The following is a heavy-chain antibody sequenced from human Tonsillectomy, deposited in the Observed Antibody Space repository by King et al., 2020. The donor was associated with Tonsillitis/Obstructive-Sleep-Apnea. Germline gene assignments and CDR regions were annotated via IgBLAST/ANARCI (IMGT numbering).Heavy chain of an antibody. CDR1: GFTFSSYA. Sequence: VQLVESGGGVVQPGRSLRLSCAASGFTFSSYAMHWVRQAPGKGLEWVAVISYDGSNKYYADSVKGRFTISRDNSKNTLYLQMNSLRAEDTAVYYCARDQFPSDYGDYGWFDPWGQGTLVTVSS. V-gene: IGHV3-30*04. J-gene: IGHJ5*02. D-gene: IGHD4-17*01. CDR2: ISYDGSNK. CDR3: ARDQFPSDYGDYGWFDP.